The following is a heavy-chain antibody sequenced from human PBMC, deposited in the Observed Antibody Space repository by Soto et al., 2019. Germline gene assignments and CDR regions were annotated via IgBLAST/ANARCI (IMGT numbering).Heavy chain of an antibody. D-gene: IGHD5-12*01. J-gene: IGHJ6*03. CDR2: INPNGGVT. Sequence: QVQLVQSGAEVKKPGASVTVSCRSSGDTFNDYXIHWVRQAPGQGLEWMGWINPNGGVTKYAQKFQGWVTMTRDTSIRTVYMQLSRLRSDDTAVYYCARESGGATATLDYYYFYMDVWGTGTTVTVSS. CDR3: ARESGGATATLDYYYFYMDV. CDR1: GDTFNDYX. V-gene: IGHV1-2*04.